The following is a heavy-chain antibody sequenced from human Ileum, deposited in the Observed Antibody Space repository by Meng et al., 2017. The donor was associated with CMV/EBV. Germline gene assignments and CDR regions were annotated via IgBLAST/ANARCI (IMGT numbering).Heavy chain of an antibody. V-gene: IGHV3-30*02. Sequence: VELGGSGGGGVQPGGSLRVSGETSGFTLSNRGIHWVRQTPGKRLEWVAFLRSDGSDKRYAESVKGRFTISRDTSRNTAYLQMNSLRSEDTAVYYCARGINMDDYKFDYWGQGTLVTVSS. J-gene: IGHJ4*02. D-gene: IGHD3-10*01. CDR3: ARGINMDDYKFDY. CDR2: LRSDGSDK. CDR1: GFTLSNRG.